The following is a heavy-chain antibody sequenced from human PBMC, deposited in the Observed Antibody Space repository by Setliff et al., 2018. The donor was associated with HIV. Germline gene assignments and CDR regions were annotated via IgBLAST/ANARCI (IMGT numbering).Heavy chain of an antibody. V-gene: IGHV4-61*02. D-gene: IGHD2-2*01. Sequence: SETLSLTCTVSGGSISSGGFYWYWIRQPAGKGLEWIGRIYTSGTTSYNPSLKSRVTISMDTSKSQFPLRLTSVTAADPAVYYCARQDIGAVPALGAFDIWGQGTMVTVSS. J-gene: IGHJ3*02. CDR1: GGSISSGGFY. CDR3: ARQDIGAVPALGAFDI. CDR2: IYTSGTT.